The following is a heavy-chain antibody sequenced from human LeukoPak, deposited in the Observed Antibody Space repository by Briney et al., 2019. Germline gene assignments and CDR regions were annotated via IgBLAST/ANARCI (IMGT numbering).Heavy chain of an antibody. J-gene: IGHJ4*02. CDR2: IYTSGST. D-gene: IGHD6-13*01. V-gene: IGHV4-61*02. CDR1: GGSISSGSYY. Sequence: SETLSLTCTVSGGSISSGSYYWSWIRQPAGKGLEWIGRIYTSGSTNYNPSLKSRVTISVDTSKNQFSLKLSSVTAADTAVYYCAIGIAAAWSYFDYWGQGTLVTVSS. CDR3: AIGIAAAWSYFDY.